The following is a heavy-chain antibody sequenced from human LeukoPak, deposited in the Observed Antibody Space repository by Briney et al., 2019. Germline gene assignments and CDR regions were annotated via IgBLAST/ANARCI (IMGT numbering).Heavy chain of an antibody. J-gene: IGHJ6*02. D-gene: IGHD6-6*01. CDR1: GGFISSYY. Sequence: SETLSLTCTVSGGFISSYYWSSIRQPPGKGLEWIAYINYSGSTIYNPSLKSRVTISLDTSKNQFSLKLSSMTDADTAVYYCARRGAARRYDGMDVWGQGTTVTVSS. CDR2: INYSGST. V-gene: IGHV4-59*08. CDR3: ARRGAARRYDGMDV.